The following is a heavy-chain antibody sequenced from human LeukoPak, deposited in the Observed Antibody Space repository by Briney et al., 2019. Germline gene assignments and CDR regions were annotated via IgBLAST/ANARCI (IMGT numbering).Heavy chain of an antibody. CDR3: ARAHFRMVRGVIREYYFDY. V-gene: IGHV4-59*01. CDR1: GGSISSYY. J-gene: IGHJ4*02. CDR2: IYYSGST. D-gene: IGHD3-10*01. Sequence: SENLSLTCTASGGSISSYYWSWIRQPPGKGLEWIGYIYYSGSTNYNPSLKSRVTISVDTSKNQFSLKLSSVTAADTAVYYCARAHFRMVRGVIREYYFDYWGQGTLVTVSS.